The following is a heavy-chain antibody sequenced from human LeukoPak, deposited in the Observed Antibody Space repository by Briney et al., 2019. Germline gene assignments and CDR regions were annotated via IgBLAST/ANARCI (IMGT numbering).Heavy chain of an antibody. CDR3: ARAGGSYIHYYYGMDV. Sequence: GGSLRLSCAAPGFTFSSYGMHWVRQAPGKGLEWVAVIWYDGSNKYYADSVKGRFTISRDNSKNTLYLQMNSLRAEDTAVYYCARAGGSYIHYYYGMDVWGQGTTVTVSS. CDR1: GFTFSSYG. D-gene: IGHD1-26*01. J-gene: IGHJ6*02. CDR2: IWYDGSNK. V-gene: IGHV3-33*01.